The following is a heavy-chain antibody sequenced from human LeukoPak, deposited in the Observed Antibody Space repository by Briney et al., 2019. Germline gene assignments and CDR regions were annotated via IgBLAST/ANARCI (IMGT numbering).Heavy chain of an antibody. J-gene: IGHJ5*02. V-gene: IGHV3-53*01. CDR2: IYSGGSP. CDR1: GFTFSSYG. Sequence: GRPLRLSCAASGFTFSSYGMHWARQPPGKGLEWVSVIYSGGSPYYADSVKGRFTISKDNYKNTLYLQMNGLRAEDTAVYYCARDIGYCSGGSCFNWFDLWGQGTLVSVSS. D-gene: IGHD2-15*01. CDR3: ARDIGYCSGGSCFNWFDL.